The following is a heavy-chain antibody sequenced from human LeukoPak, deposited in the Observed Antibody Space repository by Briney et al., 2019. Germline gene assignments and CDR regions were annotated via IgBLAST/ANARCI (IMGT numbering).Heavy chain of an antibody. J-gene: IGHJ4*02. CDR1: NYSISSGYY. D-gene: IGHD2-15*01. Sequence: SETLSLTCTVSNYSISSGYYWGWIHQPPGKGLEWIGSIHHSGSTYSKSSLNSRVTISVDTSKNQFSLKLSSVTAADTAVYYCARNSCPSGSCYENRGYFDYWGQGTLVTVSS. CDR3: ARNSCPSGSCYENRGYFDY. CDR2: IHHSGST. V-gene: IGHV4-38-2*02.